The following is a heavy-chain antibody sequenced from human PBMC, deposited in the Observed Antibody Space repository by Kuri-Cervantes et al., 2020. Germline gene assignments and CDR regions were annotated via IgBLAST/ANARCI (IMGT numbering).Heavy chain of an antibody. Sequence: ASVKVSCRASGYTFTGYYMHWVRQAPGQGLEWMGWMNPNSGNTGYAQKFQGRVTMTRNTSISTAYMELSSLRSEDTAVYYCARAIGMGTYYYYGMDVWGLGTTVTVSS. V-gene: IGHV1-8*02. CDR2: MNPNSGNT. J-gene: IGHJ6*02. CDR3: ARAIGMGTYYYYGMDV. D-gene: IGHD3-16*02. CDR1: GYTFTGYY.